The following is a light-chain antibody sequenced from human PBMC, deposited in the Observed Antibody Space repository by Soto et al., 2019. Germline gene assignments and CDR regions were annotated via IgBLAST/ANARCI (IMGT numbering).Light chain of an antibody. V-gene: IGLV2-11*01. J-gene: IGLJ1*01. CDR3: CSSEGRLF. Sequence: QSALTQPRSVSGSPGQSVTIFCTGTSSDVGVSRSVSWYQQHPGKARKLIISDVTKRPSGVPYRFSGSKSGNTASLTISGLQAADEADYYCCSSEGRLFFGTGTKV. CDR1: SSDVGVSRS. CDR2: DVT.